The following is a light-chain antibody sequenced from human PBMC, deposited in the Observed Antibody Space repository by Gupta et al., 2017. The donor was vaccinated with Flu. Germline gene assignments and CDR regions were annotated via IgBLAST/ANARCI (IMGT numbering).Light chain of an antibody. V-gene: IGLV1-44*01. CDR3: ATWDDSLNGPG. CDR2: NDN. J-gene: IGLJ3*02. CDR1: NSNIERNT. Sequence: QSLLTQPPSSSGSPGQRVPISCSGTNSNIERNTLSWYQHLPGAAPKLIIQNDNQRPSGVPVRFAGSKAGTSASLTISERQSEDEGDCYCATWDDSLNGPGFSGGTRLTVL.